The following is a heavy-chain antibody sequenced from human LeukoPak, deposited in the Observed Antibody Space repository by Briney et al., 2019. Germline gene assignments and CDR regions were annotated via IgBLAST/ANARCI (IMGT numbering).Heavy chain of an antibody. D-gene: IGHD4-17*01. V-gene: IGHV4-59*01. CDR3: ARTDYGDLNWFDP. CDR2: IYYSGST. CDR1: GGSISSYY. Sequence: SETLSLTCTVSGGSISSYYWSWIRQPPGKGLEWIGYIYYSGSTNYNPSLKSRVTISVDTSKNQFSLKLSSVTAADTAVYYCARTDYGDLNWFDPWGQGTLVTVSS. J-gene: IGHJ5*02.